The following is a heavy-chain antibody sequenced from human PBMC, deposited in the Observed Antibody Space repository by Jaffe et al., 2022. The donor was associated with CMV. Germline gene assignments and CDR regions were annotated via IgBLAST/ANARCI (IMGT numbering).Heavy chain of an antibody. CDR1: GFTFSSYA. V-gene: IGHV3-23*01. J-gene: IGHJ1*01. CDR2: ISGSGGST. CDR3: AKPYYDILTGYYLGPQH. D-gene: IGHD3-9*01. Sequence: EVQLLESGGGLVQPGGSLRLSCAASGFTFSSYAMSWVRQAPGKGLEWVSAISGSGGSTYYADSVKGRFTISRDNSKNTLYLQMNSLRAEDTAVYYCAKPYYDILTGYYLGPQHWGQGTLVTVSS.